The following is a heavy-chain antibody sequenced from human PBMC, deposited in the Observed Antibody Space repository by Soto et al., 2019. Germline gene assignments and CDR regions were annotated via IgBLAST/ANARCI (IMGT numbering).Heavy chain of an antibody. V-gene: IGHV5-51*01. CDR2: IYPGDSDT. J-gene: IGHJ4*02. Sequence: GGSLRLSCKGSGYSFTSYWIGWVRQMPGKGLEWMGIIYPGDSDTRYSPSFQGQVTISVDKSISTAYLQWSSLKASDTAMYYCARPGYSSSYYFDYWGQGTLVTVSS. CDR1: GYSFTSYW. D-gene: IGHD6-6*01. CDR3: ARPGYSSSYYFDY.